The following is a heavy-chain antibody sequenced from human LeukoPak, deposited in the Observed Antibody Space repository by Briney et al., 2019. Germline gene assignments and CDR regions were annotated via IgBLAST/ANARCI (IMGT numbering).Heavy chain of an antibody. Sequence: GGSLRLSCSAAGFTFRSYAMYWVRQAPGKGLEYVSAISSNGNNTYYADSVKGRFTISRDNFKNTLYLQMSSLRAEDTAVYYCVKGDYGDYPYFFDYWGQGTLVTVSS. CDR1: GFTFRSYA. CDR2: ISSNGNNT. V-gene: IGHV3-64D*09. J-gene: IGHJ4*02. D-gene: IGHD4-17*01. CDR3: VKGDYGDYPYFFDY.